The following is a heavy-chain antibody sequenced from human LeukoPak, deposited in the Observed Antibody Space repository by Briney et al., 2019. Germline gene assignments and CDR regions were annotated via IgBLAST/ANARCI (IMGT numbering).Heavy chain of an antibody. D-gene: IGHD3-10*01. CDR2: IYHSGIA. J-gene: IGHJ4*02. CDR3: ASDTMV. Sequence: SETLSLTCAVSGGSISSGGYSWSWVRQPPGKGLEWIGYIYHSGIAYYHPSLKSRVTISLDKSKNQFSLKLNSVTAADTAVYYCASDTMVWGQGTLVTVSS. CDR1: GGSISSGGYS. V-gene: IGHV4-30-2*01.